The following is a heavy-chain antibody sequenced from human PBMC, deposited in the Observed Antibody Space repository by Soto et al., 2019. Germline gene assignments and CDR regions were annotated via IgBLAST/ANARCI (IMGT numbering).Heavy chain of an antibody. J-gene: IGHJ6*02. Sequence: QVQLQESGPGLVKPSETLSLTCTVSGGSISSYYWSWIRQPPGKGLEWIGYIYYKGGTNYNPSLQSRVTISVDTSTNQFSLKLSSVTAADTAVYYCARTYDSSGVFYYYGMDVWGQGTTVTVSS. V-gene: IGHV4-59*01. D-gene: IGHD3-22*01. CDR3: ARTYDSSGVFYYYGMDV. CDR1: GGSISSYY. CDR2: IYYKGGT.